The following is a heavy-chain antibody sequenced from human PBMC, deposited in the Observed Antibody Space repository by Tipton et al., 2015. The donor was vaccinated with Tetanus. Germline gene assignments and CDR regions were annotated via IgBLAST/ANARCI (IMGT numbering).Heavy chain of an antibody. Sequence: LRLSFTVSGGSISSGGYYWSWIRQHPGKGLEWIGDIYNSGSTYYNPSLKSRVTISVDTSKNQFSLKLNSVTAADTAVYFCARDQARGARGWNYFDYWGQGTQVTVSS. CDR1: GGSISSGGYY. D-gene: IGHD1-26*01. V-gene: IGHV4-31*03. CDR3: ARDQARGARGWNYFDY. CDR2: IYNSGST. J-gene: IGHJ4*02.